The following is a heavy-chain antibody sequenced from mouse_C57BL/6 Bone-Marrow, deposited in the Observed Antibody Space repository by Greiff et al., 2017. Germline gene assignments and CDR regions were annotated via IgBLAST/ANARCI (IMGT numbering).Heavy chain of an antibody. Sequence: VQLQQSGAELVKPGASVKLSCTASGFNIKDYYMHWVKQRTEQGLEWIGRIDPEDGETKYAPNFPGKATITADTSSNTAYLQLSSLTSEDTAVYYCARSTTVVATDWYFDVWGTGTTVTVSS. J-gene: IGHJ1*03. V-gene: IGHV14-2*01. CDR3: ARSTTVVATDWYFDV. CDR1: GFNIKDYY. D-gene: IGHD1-1*01. CDR2: IDPEDGET.